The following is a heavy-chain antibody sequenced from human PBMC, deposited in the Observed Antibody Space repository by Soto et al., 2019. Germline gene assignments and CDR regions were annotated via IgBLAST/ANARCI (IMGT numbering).Heavy chain of an antibody. D-gene: IGHD5-18*01. CDR2: IYPLDSET. V-gene: IGHV5-51*01. CDR1: GYTFTSYW. Sequence: GESLKISCNGSGYTFTSYWIGWVRQMPGKGLEWMGIIYPLDSETTYSPSFQGRVTISVDDRSVFLQWSSLKASDTAMYYCARLHDTGLITGFDSWGQGTLVTVSS. CDR3: ARLHDTGLITGFDS. J-gene: IGHJ4*02.